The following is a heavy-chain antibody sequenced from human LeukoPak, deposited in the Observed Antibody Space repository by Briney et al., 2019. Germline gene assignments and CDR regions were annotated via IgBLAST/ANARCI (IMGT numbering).Heavy chain of an antibody. J-gene: IGHJ4*02. CDR2: INPNSGGT. V-gene: IGHV1-2*02. Sequence: ASVKVSCKASGYTVTSYGISWVRQAPGQGLEWMGWINPNSGGTNYAQKFQGRVTMTRDTSISTAYMELSRLRSDDTAVYYCARDGIAVALLDYWGQGTLVTVSS. D-gene: IGHD6-19*01. CDR1: GYTVTSYG. CDR3: ARDGIAVALLDY.